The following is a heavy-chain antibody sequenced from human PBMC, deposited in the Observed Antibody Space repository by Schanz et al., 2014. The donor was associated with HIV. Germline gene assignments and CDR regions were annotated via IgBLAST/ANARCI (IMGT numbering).Heavy chain of an antibody. CDR1: GFTFSDYA. V-gene: IGHV3-30*03. Sequence: VQVLESGGRLAQPGGSLRLSCAASGFTFSDYALNWVRQAPGKGLEWVAFISYDGSNKYYADSVKGRFTISRDNSKNTLYLQMNSLRAEDTAVYYCARDLKYDFWSGYYYYYGMDVWGQGTTVTVSS. D-gene: IGHD3-3*01. CDR3: ARDLKYDFWSGYYYYYGMDV. J-gene: IGHJ6*02. CDR2: ISYDGSNK.